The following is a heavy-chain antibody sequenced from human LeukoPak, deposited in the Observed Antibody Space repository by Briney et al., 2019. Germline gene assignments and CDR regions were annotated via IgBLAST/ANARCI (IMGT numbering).Heavy chain of an antibody. D-gene: IGHD6-19*01. J-gene: IGHJ4*02. CDR3: ARDGGIAVF. V-gene: IGHV1-3*01. CDR2: INAGNGNT. CDR1: ESTFTNYG. Sequence: PGGSLRLSCTASESTFTNYGMHWVRQAPGQRLEWMGWINAGNGNTKYSQKFQGRVTITRDTSASTAYMELSSLRSEDTAVYYCARDGGIAVFWGQGTLVTVSS.